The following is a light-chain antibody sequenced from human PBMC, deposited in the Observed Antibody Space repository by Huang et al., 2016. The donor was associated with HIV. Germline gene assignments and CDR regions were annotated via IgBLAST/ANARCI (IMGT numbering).Light chain of an antibody. CDR1: QDITSY. CDR2: SAS. CDR3: QQLNSYPLT. V-gene: IGKV1-9*01. J-gene: IGKJ4*01. Sequence: IQLTQSPSSLSASVGDRVTITCRASQDITSYLAWYQQKPGKPPNLLIYSASTLQTGVPSRFSGSGSGTNFTLTVRSLQPEDFATYYCQQLNSYPLTFGGGTKVEIK.